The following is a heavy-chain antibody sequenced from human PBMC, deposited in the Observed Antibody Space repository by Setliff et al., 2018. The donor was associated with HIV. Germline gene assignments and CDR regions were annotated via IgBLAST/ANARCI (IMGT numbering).Heavy chain of an antibody. V-gene: IGHV1-8*02. CDR1: GYTSTNYD. J-gene: IGHJ3*02. Sequence: ASVKVSCKASGYTSTNYDVNWLRQATGQGLEWMGWMTPNSGNTGSAQKFQGRVSMTRSISISTAYMELRSLTSEDTAVYFCARGLGALEWEKRDGDAFDIWGQGTMVTVSS. CDR3: ARGLGALEWEKRDGDAFDI. D-gene: IGHD3-3*01. CDR2: MTPNSGNT.